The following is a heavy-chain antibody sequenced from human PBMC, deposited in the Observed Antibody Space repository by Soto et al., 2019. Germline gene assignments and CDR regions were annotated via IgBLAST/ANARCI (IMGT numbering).Heavy chain of an antibody. CDR2: ISSSSSTI. J-gene: IGHJ5*02. V-gene: IGHV3-48*01. Sequence: PGGSLRLSCAASGFTFSSYSMNWVRQAPGKGLEWVSYISSSSSTIYYADSVKGRFTISRDNAKNSLYLQMNSPRAEDTAVYYCAGDTATAFDPWGQGTLVTVSS. CDR1: GFTFSSYS. CDR3: AGDTATAFDP. D-gene: IGHD5-18*01.